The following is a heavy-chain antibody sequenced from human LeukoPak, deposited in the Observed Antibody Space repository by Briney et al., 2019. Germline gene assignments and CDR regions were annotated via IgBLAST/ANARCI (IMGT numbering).Heavy chain of an antibody. D-gene: IGHD4-23*01. J-gene: IGHJ4*02. Sequence: ASVKVSCKASGYTFTGYYMHWVRQAPGQGLEWMGWINPNSGGTNYAQKFQGRVTITADKSTSTAYMELSSLRSEDTAVYYCASRADYGGNSGDYWGQGTLVTVSS. CDR1: GYTFTGYY. CDR3: ASRADYGGNSGDY. CDR2: INPNSGGT. V-gene: IGHV1-2*02.